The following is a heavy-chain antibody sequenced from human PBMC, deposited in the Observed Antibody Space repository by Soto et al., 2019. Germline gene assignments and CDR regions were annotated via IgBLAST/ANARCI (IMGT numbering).Heavy chain of an antibody. CDR2: ISGSGGGT. D-gene: IGHD2-15*01. J-gene: IGHJ4*02. V-gene: IGHV3-23*01. Sequence: GGSLRLSCAASGFTFSSYAMSWVRQAPGKGLEWVSAISGSGGGTYYADSVKGRFTISRDNSKNTLYLQMNSLRAEDTAVYYCAKNKGGYCSGGSCYSLWSFNFDYWGQGTLVTVSS. CDR1: GFTFSSYA. CDR3: AKNKGGYCSGGSCYSLWSFNFDY.